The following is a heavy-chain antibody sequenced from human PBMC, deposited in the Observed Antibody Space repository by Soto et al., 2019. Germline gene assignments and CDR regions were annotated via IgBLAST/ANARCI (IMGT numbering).Heavy chain of an antibody. CDR2: INPNSGGT. J-gene: IGHJ6*02. D-gene: IGHD3-3*01. V-gene: IGHV1-2*04. Sequence: ASVKVSCKASGYTFTGYYMHWVRQAPGQGLEWMGWINPNSGGTNYAQKFQGWVTMTRDTSISTAYMELSRLRSDDTAVYYCARGSFTTIFGVVIVYYYGMDVWGQGTTVTVSS. CDR3: ARGSFTTIFGVVIVYYYGMDV. CDR1: GYTFTGYY.